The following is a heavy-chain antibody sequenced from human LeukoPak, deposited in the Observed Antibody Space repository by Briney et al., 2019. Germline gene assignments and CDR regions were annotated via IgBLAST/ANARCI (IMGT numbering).Heavy chain of an antibody. CDR3: ARGLDLTVVTPFGY. J-gene: IGHJ4*02. CDR1: GGSISSSSYY. CDR2: IYYSGST. Sequence: SETLSLTCTVSGGSISSSSYYWGWIRQPPGKGLEWIGSIYYSGSTYYNPSLKSRVTIPVDTSKNQFSLKLSSVTAADTAVYYCARGLDLTVVTPFGYWGQGTLVTVSS. V-gene: IGHV4-39*07. D-gene: IGHD4-23*01.